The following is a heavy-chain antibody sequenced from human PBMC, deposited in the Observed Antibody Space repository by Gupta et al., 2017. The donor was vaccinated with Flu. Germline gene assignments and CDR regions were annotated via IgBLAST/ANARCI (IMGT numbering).Heavy chain of an antibody. CDR1: GFVLSRPF. D-gene: IGHD2/OR15-2a*01. CDR2: IRFDGTAT. Sequence: QGVESGGGLVQPGGSLRLSCIGPGFVLSRPFIPWVRQAPGQGLEWVSRIRFDGTATRYADSVRSRFTISRDNARNTSYLQMDSLRAEDTAVYYCAREVVKNRLDPWGQGTLVTVSS. CDR3: AREVVKNRLDP. V-gene: IGHV3-74*01. J-gene: IGHJ5*02.